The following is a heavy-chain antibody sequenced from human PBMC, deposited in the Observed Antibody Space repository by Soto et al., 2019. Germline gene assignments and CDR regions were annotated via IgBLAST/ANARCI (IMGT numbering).Heavy chain of an antibody. CDR1: GFIFDTYV. Sequence: GGSLRLSCAASGFIFDTYVMTWVRQAPGKGLDWVSGITATGDSTYYADSVKGRFTISRDNSKNTLHLQMNSLRAEDTAIYYCVKDPRITMEPIIWGQGTMVTVSS. CDR3: VKDPRITMEPII. D-gene: IGHD3-10*01. CDR2: ITATGDST. J-gene: IGHJ3*02. V-gene: IGHV3-23*01.